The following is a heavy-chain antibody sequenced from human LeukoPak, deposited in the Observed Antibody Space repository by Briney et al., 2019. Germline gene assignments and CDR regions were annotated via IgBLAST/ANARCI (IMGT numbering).Heavy chain of an antibody. J-gene: IGHJ4*02. CDR3: ARDRGYGDYVDY. Sequence: PGGSLRLSCAASGFTFSSYAMSWVRQAPGKGLEWVAVISYDGSNKYYADSVKGRFTISRDNSKNTLYLQMNSLRAEDTAVYYCARDRGYGDYVDYWGQGTLVTVSS. D-gene: IGHD4-17*01. CDR2: ISYDGSNK. V-gene: IGHV3-30-3*01. CDR1: GFTFSSYA.